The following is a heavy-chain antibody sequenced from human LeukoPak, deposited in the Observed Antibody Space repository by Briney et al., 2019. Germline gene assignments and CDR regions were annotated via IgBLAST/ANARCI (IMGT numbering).Heavy chain of an antibody. D-gene: IGHD2/OR15-2a*01. CDR3: VSNTFDY. CDR1: GFTFSSYW. J-gene: IGHJ4*02. CDR2: INTDGSST. V-gene: IGHV3-74*01. Sequence: PGESLRLSCAASGFTFSSYWMHWVRQAPGKGLVWVSRINTDGSSTSYADYVKGRFTISRDNAKNTLYLQMNSLRAEDTAVYYCVSNTFDYWGQGTLVSVSS.